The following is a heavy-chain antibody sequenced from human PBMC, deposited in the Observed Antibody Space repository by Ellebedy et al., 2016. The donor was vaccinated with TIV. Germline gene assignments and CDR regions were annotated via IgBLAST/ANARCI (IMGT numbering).Heavy chain of an antibody. CDR2: IYYNENT. CDR1: DDFTTNYY. V-gene: IGHV4-59*08. Sequence: MPSETLSLTCTVSDDFTTNYYWSWIRQPPGKGLEWIGYIYYNENTNYNPSLKSRVTISVDTSKNQFSLNLNSVTAADTAVYFCASTPFSAGSGYHPHDYWGQGILVTVSS. J-gene: IGHJ4*02. CDR3: ASTPFSAGSGYHPHDY. D-gene: IGHD5-12*01.